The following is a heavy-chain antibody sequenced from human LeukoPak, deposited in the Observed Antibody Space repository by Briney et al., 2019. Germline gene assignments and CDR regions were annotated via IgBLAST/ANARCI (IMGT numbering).Heavy chain of an antibody. V-gene: IGHV4-34*01. Sequence: ASETLSLTCAVYGGSFSGYYWSWIRQPPGKGLEWIGEINHSGSTNYNPSLKSRVTISVDTSKNQFSLKLSSVTAADTAVYYCASSDYYDSSGYYYTTRPPDYWGQGTLVTVSS. CDR3: ASSDYYDSSGYYYTTRPPDY. CDR1: GGSFSGYY. D-gene: IGHD3-22*01. CDR2: INHSGST. J-gene: IGHJ4*02.